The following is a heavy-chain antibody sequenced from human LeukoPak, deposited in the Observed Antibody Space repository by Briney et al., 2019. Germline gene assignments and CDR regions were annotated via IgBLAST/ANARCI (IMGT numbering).Heavy chain of an antibody. CDR1: GGSISSGGYS. CDR3: ARGGGSYSSNWFDP. V-gene: IGHV4-30-2*01. D-gene: IGHD1-26*01. J-gene: IGHJ5*02. CDR2: IYHSGST. Sequence: PSETLSLTCAVSGGSISSGGYSWSWIRQPPGKGLEWIGYIYHSGSTYYNPSLKSRVTISVDRSKNQFSLKLSSVTAADTAVYYCARGGGSYSSNWFDPRGQGTLVTVSS.